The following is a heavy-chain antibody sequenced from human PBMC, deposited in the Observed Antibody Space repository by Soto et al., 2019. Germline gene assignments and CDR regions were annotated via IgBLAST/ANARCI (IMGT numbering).Heavy chain of an antibody. V-gene: IGHV3-7*03. J-gene: IGHJ4*02. D-gene: IGHD6-6*01. CDR2: IKQDGSEK. Sequence: EVQLVESGGGLVQPGGSLRLSCAASGFTFSSYWMSWVRQAPGKGLEWVANIKQDGSEKYYVDSVKGRFTISRDNAKNSLYLQMNSLRAEDTAVYYCARTSRPMRWFSQTSYYFDYWGQGTLVTVSS. CDR1: GFTFSSYW. CDR3: ARTSRPMRWFSQTSYYFDY.